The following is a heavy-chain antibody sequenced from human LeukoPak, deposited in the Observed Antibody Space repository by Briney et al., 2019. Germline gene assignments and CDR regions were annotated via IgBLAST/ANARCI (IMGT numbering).Heavy chain of an antibody. CDR2: ILYSGSA. CDR1: GGSISSGGYY. V-gene: IGHV4-31*03. Sequence: SQTLSLTCTVSGGSISSGGYYWSWIRQHPEKGLEWIGYILYSGSAYYNPSLKSRVTISVDTSKNQFFLRLSLVTAADTAVYYCARAEAAREYLDSWGQGILVTVSS. J-gene: IGHJ4*02. D-gene: IGHD6-25*01. CDR3: ARAEAAREYLDS.